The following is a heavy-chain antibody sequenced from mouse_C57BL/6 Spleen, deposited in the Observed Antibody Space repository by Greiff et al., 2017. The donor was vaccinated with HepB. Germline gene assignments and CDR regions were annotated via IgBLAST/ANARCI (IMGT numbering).Heavy chain of an antibody. J-gene: IGHJ1*03. D-gene: IGHD1-1*01. CDR1: GYTFTSYW. V-gene: IGHV1-52*01. CDR2: IDPSDSET. Sequence: VQLQQPGAELVRPGSSVKLSCKASGYTFTSYWMHWVKQRPIQGLEWIGNIDPSDSETHYNQKFKDKATLTVDKSSSTAYMQLSSLTSEDSAVYYGARPYYYGSSAWYFDVWGTGTTVTVSA. CDR3: ARPYYYGSSAWYFDV.